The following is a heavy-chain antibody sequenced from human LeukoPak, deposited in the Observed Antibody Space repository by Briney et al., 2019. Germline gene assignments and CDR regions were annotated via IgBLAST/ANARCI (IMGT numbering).Heavy chain of an antibody. CDR1: GGTFSSYA. V-gene: IGHV1-69*13. J-gene: IGHJ6*02. CDR2: IIPIFGTA. Sequence: SVKVSCKASGGTFSSYAISWVRQAPGQGLEWMGGIIPIFGTANYAQKFQGRVTITADESTSTAYMELSSLRSEDTAVYYCARDTEGVYYYYGMDVWGQGTTVTVSS. CDR3: ARDTEGVYYYYGMDV. D-gene: IGHD3-16*01.